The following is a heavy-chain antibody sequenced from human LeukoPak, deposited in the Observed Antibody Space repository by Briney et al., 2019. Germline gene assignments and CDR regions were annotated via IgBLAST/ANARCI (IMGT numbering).Heavy chain of an antibody. CDR2: IKQDGREK. V-gene: IGHV3-7*05. J-gene: IGHJ4*02. D-gene: IGHD3-10*01. CDR1: GFTFTTYW. Sequence: GGPLRLSCAASGFTFTTYWMGWVRQAPGKGLEWLANIKQDGREKYYVDSVKGRFTISRDNAKNSLYLQMNSLRAEDTAVYYCARDLSRSYYYGSGSYSDWGQGTLVTVSS. CDR3: ARDLSRSYYYGSGSYSD.